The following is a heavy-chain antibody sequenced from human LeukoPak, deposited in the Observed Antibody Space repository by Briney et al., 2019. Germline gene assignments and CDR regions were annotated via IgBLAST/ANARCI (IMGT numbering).Heavy chain of an antibody. CDR1: GFTVSSDF. CDR2: LYGGGNT. V-gene: IGHV3-66*04. Sequence: GGSLRLSCAASGFTVSSDFMIWVRQAPGRGLGRVSILYGGGNTYYGGSVKDRFTISRDNSKNTLYIQMNSLRAEDTAVYYCARQRGTTVTTYQVNWGQGTLVTVSS. J-gene: IGHJ4*02. D-gene: IGHD4-17*01. CDR3: ARQRGTTVTTYQVN.